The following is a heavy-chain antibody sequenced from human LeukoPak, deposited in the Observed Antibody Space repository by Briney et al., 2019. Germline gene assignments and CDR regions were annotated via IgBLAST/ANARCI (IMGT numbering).Heavy chain of an antibody. CDR3: AAQIYTDAFDI. Sequence: SETLSLTCAVYGGSFSGYYWSWIRQPPGKGLEWIGYIYYSGSTNYNPSLKSRVTISVDTSKNQFSLKLSSVTAADTAVYYCAAQIYTDAFDIWGQGTMVTVSS. CDR2: IYYSGST. J-gene: IGHJ3*02. V-gene: IGHV4-59*01. D-gene: IGHD2-2*02. CDR1: GGSFSGYY.